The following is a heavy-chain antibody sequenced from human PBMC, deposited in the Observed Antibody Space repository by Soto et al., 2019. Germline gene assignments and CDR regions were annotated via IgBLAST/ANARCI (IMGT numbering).Heavy chain of an antibody. Sequence: GGSMRLSCAASGFTFRSFTMNWVRQAPGKGLEWVSTISSNSAYIYYTDALRGRFTISRDNAKNSLHLQMNSLRAEDTAVYYCTRDASRDSSARGWFDPWGPGTLVTVSS. V-gene: IGHV3-21*01. CDR3: TRDASRDSSARGWFDP. CDR2: ISSNSAYI. J-gene: IGHJ5*02. CDR1: GFTFRSFT. D-gene: IGHD6-13*01.